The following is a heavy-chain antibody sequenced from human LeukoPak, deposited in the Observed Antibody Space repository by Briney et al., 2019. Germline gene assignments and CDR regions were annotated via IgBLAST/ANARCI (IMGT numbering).Heavy chain of an antibody. J-gene: IGHJ5*02. CDR2: IYHSGST. CDR1: GGSISSSNW. V-gene: IGHV4-4*02. Sequence: SGTLSLTCAVSGGSISSSNWWSWVRQPPGKGLEWIGEIYHSGSTNYNPSLKSRVTISVDKYKNQFSLKLSSVTAADTAVYYCARAHYDFWSANWFDPWGQGTLVTASS. CDR3: ARAHYDFWSANWFDP. D-gene: IGHD3-3*01.